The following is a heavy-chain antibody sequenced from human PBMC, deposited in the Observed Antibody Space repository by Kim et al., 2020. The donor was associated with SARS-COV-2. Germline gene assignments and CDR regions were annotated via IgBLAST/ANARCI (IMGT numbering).Heavy chain of an antibody. CDR2: IGTAGDT. D-gene: IGHD6-19*01. V-gene: IGHV3-13*01. J-gene: IGHJ6*01. Sequence: WGSLRLSCAASGFTFSSYDMHWVRQATGKGLEWVSAIGTAGDTYYPGSVKGRFTISRKNAKNSLYLQMNSLRAGDTAVYYCARAPARIAVAGYYFYFGM. CDR1: GFTFSSYD. CDR3: ARAPARIAVAGYYFYFGM.